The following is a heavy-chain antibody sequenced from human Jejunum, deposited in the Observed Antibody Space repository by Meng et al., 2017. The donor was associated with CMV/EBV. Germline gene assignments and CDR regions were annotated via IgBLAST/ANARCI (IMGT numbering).Heavy chain of an antibody. CDR3: ARWSGSGTYPFADY. D-gene: IGHD3-10*01. CDR2: VSYSGST. CDR1: GGSISAYS. J-gene: IGHJ4*02. V-gene: IGHV4-59*01. Sequence: SGGSISAYSWTWLRQSPGKGLEWFGSVSYSGSTNYNPSLKSRVTISMDMSENQFSLKVTSVTPGDTAVYYCARWSGSGTYPFADYWGQGTLVTVSS.